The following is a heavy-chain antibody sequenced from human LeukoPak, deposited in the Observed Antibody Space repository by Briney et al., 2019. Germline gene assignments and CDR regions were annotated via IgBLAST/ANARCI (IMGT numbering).Heavy chain of an antibody. CDR1: GDAINNDTYD. V-gene: IGHV4-61*02. D-gene: IGHD3-9*01. CDR2: LYTKGGT. J-gene: IGHJ5*02. CDR3: AGDYYDSQTGYSRGWFDP. Sequence: SQTLSLTCTVSGDAINNDTYDWTCIRRPAGKGLEWIGRLYTKGGTSYNPSRKSRVTISKDTSKNQFFLNLTSLTAADTAIYYCAGDYYDSQTGYSRGWFDPWGQGTLVTVSS.